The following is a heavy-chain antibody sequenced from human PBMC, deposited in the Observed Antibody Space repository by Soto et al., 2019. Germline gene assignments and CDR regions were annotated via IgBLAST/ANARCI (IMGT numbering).Heavy chain of an antibody. V-gene: IGHV4-31*03. CDR2: IYYSGST. Sequence: SETLSLTCTVSGGSISSGGYYWSWIRQHPGKGLEWIGYIYYSGSTYYNPSLKSRVTISVDTSKNQFSLKLSSVTAADTAMYYCCKFNYYYYGMDVWGQGTTVTVSS. CDR3: CKFNYYYYGMDV. J-gene: IGHJ6*02. CDR1: GGSISSGGYY.